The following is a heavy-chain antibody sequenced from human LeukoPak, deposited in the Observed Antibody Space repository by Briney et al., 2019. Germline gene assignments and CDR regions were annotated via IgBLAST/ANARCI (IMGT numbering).Heavy chain of an antibody. J-gene: IGHJ4*02. CDR3: ARARWYSSDY. CDR2: TNSDGSST. D-gene: IGHD5-24*01. Sequence: GGSLRLSCAVSGFTFSGHWMFWVRQAPGKGLVWVSSTNSDGSSTDYTDSVKGRFTVSRDNAKNTLYLQMNSLRAEDTAVYYCARARWYSSDYWGQGTLVTVSS. V-gene: IGHV3-74*01. CDR1: GFTFSGHW.